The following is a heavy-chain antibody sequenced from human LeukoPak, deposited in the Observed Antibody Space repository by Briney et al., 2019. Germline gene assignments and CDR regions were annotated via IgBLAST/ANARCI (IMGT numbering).Heavy chain of an antibody. Sequence: EASVKVSCKASGYTFTSCYMHWVRQAPGQGLEWMGIINPSGGSTSYAQKFQGRVTMTRDTSTSTVYMELSSLRSEDTAVYYCARARPMGVGYYYYMDVWGKGTTVTISS. CDR1: GYTFTSCY. J-gene: IGHJ6*03. D-gene: IGHD1-26*01. CDR2: INPSGGST. CDR3: ARARPMGVGYYYYMDV. V-gene: IGHV1-46*01.